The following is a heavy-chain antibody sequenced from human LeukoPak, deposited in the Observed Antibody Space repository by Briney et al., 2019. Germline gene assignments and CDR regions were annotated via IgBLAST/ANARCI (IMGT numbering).Heavy chain of an antibody. CDR3: AKDNDSWGLRGQNDY. J-gene: IGHJ4*02. V-gene: IGHV3-43*01. D-gene: IGHD3-10*01. Sequence: GGSLRLSCAASGFTFDDYTMHWVRQAPGKGLEWVSLISWDGGSTYYADSVKGRFTISRDNSKNTLYLQMNSLRAEDTAVYYCAKDNDSWGLRGQNDYWGQGTLVTVSS. CDR2: ISWDGGST. CDR1: GFTFDDYT.